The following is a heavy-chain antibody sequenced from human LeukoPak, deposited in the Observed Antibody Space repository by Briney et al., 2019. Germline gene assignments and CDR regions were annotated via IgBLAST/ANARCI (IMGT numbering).Heavy chain of an antibody. D-gene: IGHD3-10*01. Sequence: GGSLRLSCAASGFTFSSYEMNWVRQAPGKGLEWVSYISSSGSTIYYADSVKGRFTISRDNAKNSLYLQMNSLRAEDTAVHYCAATTFGYYYGSGSYFLPDYWGQGTLVTVSS. CDR2: ISSSGSTI. J-gene: IGHJ4*02. V-gene: IGHV3-48*03. CDR1: GFTFSSYE. CDR3: AATTFGYYYGSGSYFLPDY.